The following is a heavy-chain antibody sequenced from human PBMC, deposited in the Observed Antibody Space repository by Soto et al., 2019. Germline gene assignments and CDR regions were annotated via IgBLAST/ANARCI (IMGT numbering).Heavy chain of an antibody. V-gene: IGHV1-18*01. Sequence: ASVKVSCKASGYTFTSYGISWVRQAPGQGLEWMGWISAYNGNTNYAQKLQGRVTMTTDTSTSTAYMELRSLRSDDTAVYYCARAYCSGGGCHTSDYYYYYYMDVWGKGTTVTVSS. CDR1: GYTFTSYG. CDR3: ARAYCSGGGCHTSDYYYYYYMDV. J-gene: IGHJ6*03. D-gene: IGHD2-15*01. CDR2: ISAYNGNT.